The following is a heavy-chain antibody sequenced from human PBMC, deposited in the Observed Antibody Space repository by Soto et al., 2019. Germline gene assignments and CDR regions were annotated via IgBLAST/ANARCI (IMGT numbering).Heavy chain of an antibody. CDR2: IYYSEST. J-gene: IGHJ6*03. CDR3: ARGRSWSNYYMDV. D-gene: IGHD3-3*01. Sequence: PSETLSLTCSVSGGSISSYYWSWIRQPPGKGLEWMWYIYYSESTDYNPSLKSRVTISVDTSKNQFSLRLSSVTAADTAVYYCARGRSWSNYYMDVWGKGTTVTVSS. CDR1: GGSISSYY. V-gene: IGHV4-59*01.